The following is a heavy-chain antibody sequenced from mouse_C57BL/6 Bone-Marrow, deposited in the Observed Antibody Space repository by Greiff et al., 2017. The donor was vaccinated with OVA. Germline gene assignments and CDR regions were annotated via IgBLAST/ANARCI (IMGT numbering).Heavy chain of an antibody. CDR1: GFTFTDYY. V-gene: IGHV7-3*01. D-gene: IGHD1-1*01. CDR3: ARYNTTVVAHWYFDV. CDR2: IRNKANGYTT. J-gene: IGHJ1*03. Sequence: VQLKESGGGLVQPGGSLSLSCAASGFTFTDYYMSWVRQPPGKALEWLGFIRNKANGYTTEYSASVKGRFTISRDNSQSILYLQMNALRAEDSATYYCARYNTTVVAHWYFDVWGTGTTVTVSS.